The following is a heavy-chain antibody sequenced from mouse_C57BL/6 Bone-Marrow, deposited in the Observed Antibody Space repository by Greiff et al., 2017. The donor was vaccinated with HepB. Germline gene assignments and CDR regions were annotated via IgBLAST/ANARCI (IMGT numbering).Heavy chain of an antibody. CDR3: ARHAWFAY. CDR2: INPGSGGT. Sequence: QVQLQQSGAELVRPGTSVKVSCKASGYAFTNYLIEWVKQRPGQGLEWIGVINPGSGGTNYNEKFKGKATLTADKSSSTAYLQLSSLTSEDSAVYLCARHAWFAYWRQGTLVTVSA. CDR1: GYAFTNYL. J-gene: IGHJ3*01. V-gene: IGHV1-54*01.